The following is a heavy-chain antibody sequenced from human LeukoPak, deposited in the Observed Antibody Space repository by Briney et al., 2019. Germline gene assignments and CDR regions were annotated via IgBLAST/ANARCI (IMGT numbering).Heavy chain of an antibody. CDR1: GGSISSYY. J-gene: IGHJ5*02. V-gene: IGHV4-4*07. CDR3: AREYCGGDCYSGLYNWFDP. CDR2: IYTSGST. D-gene: IGHD2-21*02. Sequence: KPSETLSLSCTVSGGSISSYYWSWIRQPAGKGLEWIGRIYTSGSTNYNPSLKSRVTLSVDKSKNQFSLKLSSVTAADTAVYYCAREYCGGDCYSGLYNWFDPWGQGTLVTVSS.